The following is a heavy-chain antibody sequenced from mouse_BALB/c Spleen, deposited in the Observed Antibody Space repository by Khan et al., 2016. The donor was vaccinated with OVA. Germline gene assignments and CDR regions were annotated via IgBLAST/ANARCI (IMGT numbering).Heavy chain of an antibody. J-gene: IGHJ2*01. Sequence: EVELVESGAELVKPGASVKLSCTASGFTITDTYMHWVKQRPEQGLEWIGRIDPANGNTKYDPNFKGQATITADTSSNTAYLQLSSLTSEDTAGYYCARINEWGQGTTLTVSS. V-gene: IGHV14-3*02. CDR3: ARINE. CDR1: GFTITDTY. CDR2: IDPANGNT.